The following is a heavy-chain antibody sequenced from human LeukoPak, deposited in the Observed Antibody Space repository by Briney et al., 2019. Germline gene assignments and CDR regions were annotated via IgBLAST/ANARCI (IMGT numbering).Heavy chain of an antibody. V-gene: IGHV3-33*06. J-gene: IGHJ4*02. D-gene: IGHD5-24*01. CDR2: IWFDGNNK. Sequence: GRSLRLSCAASGFTFSIYGMHWVRQAPGKGLEWVAVIWFDGNNKYYADSVKGRFTISRENSKNTLFLHMGSLRAEDTAVYYCAKDGMATGQWIESWGQGPVVSVS. CDR1: GFTFSIYG. CDR3: AKDGMATGQWIES.